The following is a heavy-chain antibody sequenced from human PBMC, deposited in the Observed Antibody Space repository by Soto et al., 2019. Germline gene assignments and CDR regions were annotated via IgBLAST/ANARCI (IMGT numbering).Heavy chain of an antibody. V-gene: IGHV4-39*01. Sequence: SETLCLTCTVSGGSISSSSYYWGWIRQPPGKGLEWIGSIYYSGSTYYNPSLKSRVTISVDTSKNQFSLKLSSVTAADTAVYYCASHLRFLEWGYYYYYGMDVWGQGTTVTVSS. CDR2: IYYSGST. J-gene: IGHJ6*02. D-gene: IGHD3-3*01. CDR1: GGSISSSSYY. CDR3: ASHLRFLEWGYYYYYGMDV.